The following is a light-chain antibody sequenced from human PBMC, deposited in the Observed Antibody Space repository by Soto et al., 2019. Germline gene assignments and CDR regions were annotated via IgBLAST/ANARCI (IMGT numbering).Light chain of an antibody. J-gene: IGKJ2*01. Sequence: EIVLTQSPGTLSLSPGERATLSCRASQTVSNNYLAWYQQKPGQAPRLLIYGASSRATGIPDRFSGSGSGTDCTRTISRLEPEDFAVYYCQQYNKSFIHSFGQGTNLEI. CDR3: QQYNKSFIHS. CDR2: GAS. V-gene: IGKV3-20*01. CDR1: QTVSNNY.